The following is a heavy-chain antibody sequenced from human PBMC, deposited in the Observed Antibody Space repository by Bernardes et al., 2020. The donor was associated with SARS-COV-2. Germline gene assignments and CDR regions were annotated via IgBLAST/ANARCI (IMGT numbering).Heavy chain of an antibody. CDR3: ARVLRSIFGVVEMDV. J-gene: IGHJ6*02. CDR1: GYTFTGYY. CDR2: INPNSGGT. D-gene: IGHD3-3*01. Sequence: VKVSCKASGYTFTGYYMHWVRQAPGQGLEWMGWINPNSGGTKYAQKFQGRVTMTRDTSISTAYMELSRLRSDDTAVYYCARVLRSIFGVVEMDVWGQGTTVTVSS. V-gene: IGHV1-2*02.